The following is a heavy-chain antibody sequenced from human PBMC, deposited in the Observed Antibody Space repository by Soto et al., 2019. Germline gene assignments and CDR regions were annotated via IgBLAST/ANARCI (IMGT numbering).Heavy chain of an antibody. J-gene: IGHJ4*02. D-gene: IGHD4-17*01. CDR3: ARVLGDYGDYPFDY. V-gene: IGHV3-33*01. CDR2: IWYDGSNK. Sequence: VQLVESGGGVVQPGRSLRLSCAASGFTFSSYGMHWVRQAPGKGLEWVAVIWYDGSNKYYADSVKGRFTISRDNSKNTLYLQMNSLRAEDTAVYYCARVLGDYGDYPFDYWGQGTLVTVSS. CDR1: GFTFSSYG.